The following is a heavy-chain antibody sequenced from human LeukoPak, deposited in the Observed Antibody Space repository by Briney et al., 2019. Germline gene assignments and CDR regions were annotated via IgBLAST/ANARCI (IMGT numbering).Heavy chain of an antibody. Sequence: GESLKISCKVSGYSFTSYCIGWVRQMPGKGLEGMGIIYPGDSGPTYSPSFQGQVTISVDVSINTAYLQWSSLQASDTAMYYCGMSGDRVPLQDDVFDVWGQGTMVTVST. CDR1: GYSFTSYC. D-gene: IGHD1-26*01. CDR2: IYPGDSGP. J-gene: IGHJ3*01. CDR3: GMSGDRVPLQDDVFDV. V-gene: IGHV5-51*01.